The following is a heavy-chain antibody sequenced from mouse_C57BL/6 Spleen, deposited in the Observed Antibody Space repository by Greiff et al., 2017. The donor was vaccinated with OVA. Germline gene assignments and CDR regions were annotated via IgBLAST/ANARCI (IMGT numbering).Heavy chain of an antibody. CDR3: ASRRIDYPYWYVDV. CDR2: ILPGSGSN. Sequence: VQLQQSGAELMKPGASVKLSCKATGYTFTGYWIEGVKQRPGHGLEWIGEILPGSGSNNSNEKFKGKAPFTADTSSNTAYMQLGSLTTEDSAIYYCASRRIDYPYWYVDVWGTGTTVTVSS. D-gene: IGHD5-5*01. CDR1: GYTFTGYW. J-gene: IGHJ1*03. V-gene: IGHV1-9*01.